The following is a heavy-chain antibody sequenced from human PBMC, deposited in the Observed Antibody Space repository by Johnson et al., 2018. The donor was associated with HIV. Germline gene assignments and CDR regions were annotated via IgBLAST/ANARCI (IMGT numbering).Heavy chain of an antibody. CDR2: ISYDAKNK. CDR1: GFTFSSYG. V-gene: IGHV3-30*19. D-gene: IGHD3-22*01. CDR3: VRRFYDSSAFDI. J-gene: IGHJ3*02. Sequence: QVQLVESGGGVVQPGGSLRLSCAASGFTFSSYGMHWVRQAPGKGLEWVAVISYDAKNKYYADSVRGRFTISRDNSKNTLFLQMNSLRAEDTAVYYCVRRFYDSSAFDIWGQGTMVTVSS.